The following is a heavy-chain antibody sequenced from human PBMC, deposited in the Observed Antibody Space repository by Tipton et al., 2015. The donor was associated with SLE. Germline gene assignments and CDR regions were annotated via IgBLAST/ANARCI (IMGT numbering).Heavy chain of an antibody. CDR3: ARVAPAEVFDY. Sequence: TLSLTCFVSGGSINSYYWSWIRQPPGKGLEWIGYIYYTGSTDYNPSLKSRVTMSTDTSKNQVSLRLNSVTAADTAVYYCARVAPAEVFDYWGQGTLVTVSS. CDR1: GGSINSYY. V-gene: IGHV4-59*12. J-gene: IGHJ4*02. D-gene: IGHD2-2*01. CDR2: IYYTGST.